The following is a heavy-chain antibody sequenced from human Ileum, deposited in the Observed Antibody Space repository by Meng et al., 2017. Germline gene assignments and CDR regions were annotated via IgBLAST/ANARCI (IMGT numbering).Heavy chain of an antibody. CDR1: GFTFSNSA. D-gene: IGHD3-10*01. V-gene: IGHV3-23*01. CDR2: ITDSASMT. Sequence: GGSLRLSCAASGFTFSNSAMYWVRQLPGKGLEWVAAITDSASMTYYSDSVRGRFAISRDNSKNTLSLQMNSLRADDTAVYYCVKGYIGIYYDWGPGTLVTVAS. J-gene: IGHJ4*02. CDR3: VKGYIGIYYD.